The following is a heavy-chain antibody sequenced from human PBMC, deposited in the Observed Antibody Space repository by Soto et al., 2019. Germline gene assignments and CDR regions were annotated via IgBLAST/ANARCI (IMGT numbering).Heavy chain of an antibody. Sequence: LRLSFAASGFTFSGSAMHWVRQASGKGLEWVGRIRSKANSYATAYAASVKGRFTISRDDSKNTLYLQMNSLRAEDTAVYYCARGSEYSYGYHYYGMDVWGQGTTVTVSS. CDR2: IRSKANSYAT. D-gene: IGHD5-18*01. CDR1: GFTFSGSA. CDR3: ARGSEYSYGYHYYGMDV. J-gene: IGHJ6*02. V-gene: IGHV3-73*01.